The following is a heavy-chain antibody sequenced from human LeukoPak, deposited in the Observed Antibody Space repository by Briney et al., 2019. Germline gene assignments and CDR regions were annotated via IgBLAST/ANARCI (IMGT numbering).Heavy chain of an antibody. CDR2: INPNSGGT. V-gene: IGHV1-2*02. CDR1: GYTFTGYY. J-gene: IGHJ5*02. Sequence: ASVKVSCKASGYTFTGYYMHWVRQAPGQGLEWMGWINPNSGGTNYAQKFQGRVTMTRDTSISTAYMELSRLRSDDTAVYDCARRLPGPLCGGSCYRWFDPWGQGTLVTVSS. D-gene: IGHD2-15*01. CDR3: ARRLPGPLCGGSCYRWFDP.